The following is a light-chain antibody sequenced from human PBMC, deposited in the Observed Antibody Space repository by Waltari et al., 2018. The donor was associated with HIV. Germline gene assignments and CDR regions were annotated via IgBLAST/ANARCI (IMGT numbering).Light chain of an antibody. CDR2: SNN. Sequence: QSVLTQPPSASGAPGQSCIIPCSASRSNTGSKTVNCFSQLPGTAPKLLIYSNNQRPSGVPDRFSGSKSGTSASLAISGLQSGDEADYYCAAWEDSLNGPNYVFGSGTTVTVL. CDR1: RSNTGSKT. V-gene: IGLV1-44*01. J-gene: IGLJ1*01. CDR3: AAWEDSLNGPNYV.